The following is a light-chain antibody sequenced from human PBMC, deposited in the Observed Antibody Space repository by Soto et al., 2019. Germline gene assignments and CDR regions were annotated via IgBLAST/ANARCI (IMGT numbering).Light chain of an antibody. CDR1: QSVSSD. CDR3: QQYNNWLALT. Sequence: EVVMRQSPATLSVSPGERATLSCRASQSVSSDLAWYQQKPGQAPRLLIYGASTRATGIPARFSGSGSGTEFTLTISSLQSEDFAVYYCQQYNNWLALTFGGGTKVDIK. CDR2: GAS. J-gene: IGKJ4*01. V-gene: IGKV3-15*01.